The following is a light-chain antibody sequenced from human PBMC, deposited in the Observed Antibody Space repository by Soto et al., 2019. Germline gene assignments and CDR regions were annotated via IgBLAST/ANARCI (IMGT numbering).Light chain of an antibody. J-gene: IGLJ1*01. CDR2: DVS. CDR3: SSYTTSNTRQIV. Sequence: QSVLTQPASVSGSPGQSINISCTGTSSDVSGYNYVSWYQHHPGKAPKLIIYDVSNRPSGVSNPFSGSKSGNTASLTISGFLPEDEADYYCSSYTTSNTRQIVFGTGTKVTVL. V-gene: IGLV2-14*03. CDR1: SSDVSGYNY.